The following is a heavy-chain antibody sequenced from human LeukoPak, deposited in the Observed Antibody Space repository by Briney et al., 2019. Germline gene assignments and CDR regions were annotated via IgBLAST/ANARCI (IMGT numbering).Heavy chain of an antibody. Sequence: PGGSLRLSCAASGFTFSNYWMSWVRQAPGKGLEWVANIKQDGSEKYYVDSVKGRFTISRDNAKNSLYLQMNSLRAEDTAVYYCARDGWGYCSSTSCYMDYGMDVWGQGTTVTVSS. CDR1: GFTFSNYW. D-gene: IGHD2-2*02. CDR2: IKQDGSEK. CDR3: ARDGWGYCSSTSCYMDYGMDV. J-gene: IGHJ6*02. V-gene: IGHV3-7*01.